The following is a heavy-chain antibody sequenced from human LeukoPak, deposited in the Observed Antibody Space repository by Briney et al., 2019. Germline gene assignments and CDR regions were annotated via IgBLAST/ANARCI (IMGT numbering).Heavy chain of an antibody. CDR2: INHSGST. Sequence: SETLSLTCAVYGGSFSGYYWSWIRQPPGKGLEWIGEINHSGSTNYNPSLKSRVTISVDTSKNQFSLKLSSVTAADTAVYYCARGGVDLSYYYYYMDDWGKGTTVTVSS. V-gene: IGHV4-34*01. J-gene: IGHJ6*03. CDR3: ARGGVDLSYYYYYMDD. CDR1: GGSFSGYY. D-gene: IGHD2-15*01.